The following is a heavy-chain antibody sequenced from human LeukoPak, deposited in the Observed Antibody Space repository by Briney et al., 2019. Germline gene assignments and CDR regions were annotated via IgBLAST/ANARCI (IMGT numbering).Heavy chain of an antibody. CDR1: GFTLSSYS. CDR3: ARGRVGQWLVDAFDI. V-gene: IGHV3-21*01. Sequence: GGSLRLSCAASGFTLSSYSMNWVRQAPGKGLEWVSSISSSSSYIYYADSVKGRFTISRNNAKNSLNLQVNSLRAEDTAVYYCARGRVGQWLVDAFDIWGQGTMVTVSS. D-gene: IGHD6-19*01. CDR2: ISSSSSYI. J-gene: IGHJ3*02.